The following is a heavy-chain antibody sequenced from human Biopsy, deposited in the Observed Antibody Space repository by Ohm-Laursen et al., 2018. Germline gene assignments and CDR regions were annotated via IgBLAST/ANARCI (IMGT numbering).Heavy chain of an antibody. CDR2: FAPENGRI. V-gene: IGHV1-24*01. CDR3: AADINVWNVNY. CDR1: GYTLTALS. J-gene: IGHJ4*02. Sequence: AASVKVSCKVSGYTLTALSMHWVRQAPGQGLEWMGGFAPENGRIVYSQKFQGRVTMTEDTSTSTAYMEVWRLRSDDTAVYYCAADINVWNVNYWGQGTQVIVSS. D-gene: IGHD1-1*01.